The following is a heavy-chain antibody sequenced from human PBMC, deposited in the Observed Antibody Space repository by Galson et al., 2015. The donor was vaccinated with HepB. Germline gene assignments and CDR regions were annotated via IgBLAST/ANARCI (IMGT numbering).Heavy chain of an antibody. D-gene: IGHD4-11*01. J-gene: IGHJ6*02. CDR3: ARGLTVTDAYYYGMDV. Sequence: SLRLSCAASGFTFSSYWMHWVRQAPGKGLVWVSRINSDGSSTSYADSVKGRFTISRDNAKNTLYLQMNSLRAEDTAVYYCARGLTVTDAYYYGMDVWGQGTTVTVSS. V-gene: IGHV3-74*01. CDR2: INSDGSST. CDR1: GFTFSSYW.